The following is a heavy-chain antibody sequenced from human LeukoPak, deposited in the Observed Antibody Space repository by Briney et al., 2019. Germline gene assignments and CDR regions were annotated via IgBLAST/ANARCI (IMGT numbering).Heavy chain of an antibody. CDR3: AKTPDIGYCSGGSCYSFSFRFDP. V-gene: IGHV3-7*01. D-gene: IGHD2-15*01. CDR2: IKQDGSEK. J-gene: IGHJ5*02. Sequence: GGSLRLSCAASGFTFSSYWMSWVRQAPGKGLEWVANIKQDGSEKYYVDSVKGRFTISRDNAKNSLYLQMNSLRAEDTAVYYYAKTPDIGYCSGGSCYSFSFRFDPWGQGTLVTVSS. CDR1: GFTFSSYW.